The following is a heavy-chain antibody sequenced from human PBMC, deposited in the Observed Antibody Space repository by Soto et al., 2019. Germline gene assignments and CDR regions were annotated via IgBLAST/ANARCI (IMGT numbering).Heavy chain of an antibody. CDR1: GYTFTSYG. CDR2: ISAYNGNT. V-gene: IGHV1-18*01. CDR3: ARDPSSSSWFVFDY. Sequence: GASVKVSCKASGYTFTSYGISWVRQAPGQGLEWMGWISAYNGNTNYAQKLQGRVTMTTDTSTSTAYMEPRSLRSDDTAVYYCARDPSSSSWFVFDYWGQGTLVTVSS. J-gene: IGHJ4*02. D-gene: IGHD6-13*01.